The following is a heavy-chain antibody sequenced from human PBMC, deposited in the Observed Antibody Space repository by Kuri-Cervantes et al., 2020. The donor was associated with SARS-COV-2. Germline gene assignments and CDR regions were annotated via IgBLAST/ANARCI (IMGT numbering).Heavy chain of an antibody. D-gene: IGHD1-14*01. Sequence: SVKVSCKASGGTFSSYAISWVRQAPGQGLEWMGGIIPIFGIANYAQKFQGRVTITADESTSTAYMELSSLRSEDTAVYYCARDESGSGTLVTQWYWGQGTLVTVSS. J-gene: IGHJ4*02. CDR3: ARDESGSGTLVTQWY. V-gene: IGHV1-69*13. CDR2: IIPIFGIA. CDR1: GGTFSSYA.